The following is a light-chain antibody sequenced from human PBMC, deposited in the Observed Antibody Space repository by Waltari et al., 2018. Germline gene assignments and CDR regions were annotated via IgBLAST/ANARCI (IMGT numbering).Light chain of an antibody. CDR3: GSYTARSTYV. V-gene: IGLV2-14*03. Sequence: QSALTQPASVSGSPGQSITIYCTGSNSGVGGYNYVSWYQQYPGKAPKLIIYDVTQRPSGISNRFSGSKSGNTASLTISGLQTEDEAYYHCGSYTARSTYVFGTGTKVTVL. CDR2: DVT. CDR1: NSGVGGYNY. J-gene: IGLJ1*01.